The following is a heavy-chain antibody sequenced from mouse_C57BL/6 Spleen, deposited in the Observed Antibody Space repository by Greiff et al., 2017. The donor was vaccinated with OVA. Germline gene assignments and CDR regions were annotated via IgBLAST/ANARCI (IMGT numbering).Heavy chain of an antibody. CDR2: IYWDDDK. Sequence: QVTLKECGPGILQSSQTLSLTCSFSGFSLSTSGMGVSWIRQPSGKGLEWLAHIYWDDDKRYNPSLKSRLTISKDTSRNQVFLKITSVDTADTATYYCARRAGDYEYYFDYWGQGTTLTVSS. CDR1: GFSLSTSGMG. CDR3: ARRAGDYEYYFDY. D-gene: IGHD2-4*01. V-gene: IGHV8-12*01. J-gene: IGHJ2*01.